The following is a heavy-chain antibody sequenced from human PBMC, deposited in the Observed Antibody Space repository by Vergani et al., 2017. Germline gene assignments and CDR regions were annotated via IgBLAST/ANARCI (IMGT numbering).Heavy chain of an antibody. V-gene: IGHV4-39*01. J-gene: IGHJ3*02. CDR1: GMSISNNNYY. CDR3: ARHLRQLARNDVFDI. D-gene: IGHD6-6*01. CDR2: IYDSRNN. Sequence: QLQLQESGPRLVKPSETLSLTCSLSGMSISNNNYYWGWIRQPPGKGLEWIGSIYDSRNNNYSPSLKSRVSIAVDTSKNQFSLNLTSVTAADTAVYYCARHLRQLARNDVFDIWGHGTLVTVSS.